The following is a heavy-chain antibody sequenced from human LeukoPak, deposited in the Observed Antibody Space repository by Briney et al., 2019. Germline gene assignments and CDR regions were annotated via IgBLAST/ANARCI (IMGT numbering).Heavy chain of an antibody. CDR3: ARDSGSYPYYYYYYMDV. CDR1: GFTFSSYW. Sequence: GGSLRLSCAASGFTFSSYWMSWVRQAPGKGLEWVANIKQDGSEKYYVDSVKGRFTISRDNAKNSLYLQMNSLRAEDTAVYYCARDSGSYPYYYYYYMDVWGKGTTVTISS. J-gene: IGHJ6*03. V-gene: IGHV3-7*01. CDR2: IKQDGSEK. D-gene: IGHD1-26*01.